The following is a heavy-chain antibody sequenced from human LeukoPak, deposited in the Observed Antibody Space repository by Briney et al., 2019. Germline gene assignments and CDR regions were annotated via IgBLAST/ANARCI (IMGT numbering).Heavy chain of an antibody. J-gene: IGHJ4*02. V-gene: IGHV3-7*01. Sequence: GGSPRLSCAASGFTFSSYWMSWVRQAPGKGLEWVANVNQDGTEKYYVDSVKGRFTISRDNAKSSLYLQMNTLRADDTAVYYCARDRALFDSRRGYYYTEDDYWGQGTLVTVS. CDR1: GFTFSSYW. CDR3: ARDRALFDSRRGYYYTEDDY. CDR2: VNQDGTEK. D-gene: IGHD3-22*01.